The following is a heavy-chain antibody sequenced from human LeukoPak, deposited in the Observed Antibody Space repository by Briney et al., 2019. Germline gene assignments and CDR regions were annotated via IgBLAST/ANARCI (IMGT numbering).Heavy chain of an antibody. J-gene: IGHJ4*02. V-gene: IGHV3-23*01. CDR1: GFTFSSFA. CDR2: ISGSGGDT. D-gene: IGHD2-15*01. Sequence: GGSLGLSCTVSGFTFSSFAMSWVRQAPGKGLEWVSAISGSGGDTYYADSVKGRFTISRDNAKDSLYLQMNSLRAEDTAVYYCVRESIGFDYWGQGTLVTVSS. CDR3: VRESIGFDY.